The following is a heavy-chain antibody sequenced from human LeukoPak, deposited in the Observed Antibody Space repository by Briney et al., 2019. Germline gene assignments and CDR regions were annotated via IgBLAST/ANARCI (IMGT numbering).Heavy chain of an antibody. CDR3: ARVPRARGATQYYFDY. CDR2: ISAYNGNT. Sequence: ASVKVSCKASGYTFTSYGISWVRQAPGQGLEWMGWISAYNGNTNYAQKLQGRVTMTTDTSTSTVYMELSSLRSEDTAVYYCARVPRARGATQYYFDYWGQGTLVTVSS. CDR1: GYTFTSYG. J-gene: IGHJ4*02. D-gene: IGHD1-26*01. V-gene: IGHV1-18*01.